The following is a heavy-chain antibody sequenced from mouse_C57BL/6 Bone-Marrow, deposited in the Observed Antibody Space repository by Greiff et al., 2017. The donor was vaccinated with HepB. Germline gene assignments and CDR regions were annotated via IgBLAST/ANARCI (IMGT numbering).Heavy chain of an antibody. CDR2: IDPETGGT. CDR1: GYTFTDYE. J-gene: IGHJ2*01. V-gene: IGHV1-15*01. Sequence: QVQLQQSGAELVRPGASVTLSCKASGYTFTDYEMHWVKQTPVHGLEWIGAIDPETGGTAYNQKFKVKAILTADKSSSTAYIELRSLTSEDSAVYYCTRGGLLRLTGSYYFDYWGQGTTLTVSS. D-gene: IGHD1-2*01. CDR3: TRGGLLRLTGSYYFDY.